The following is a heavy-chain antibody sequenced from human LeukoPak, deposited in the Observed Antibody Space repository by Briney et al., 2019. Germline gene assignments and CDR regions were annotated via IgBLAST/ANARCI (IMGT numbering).Heavy chain of an antibody. CDR3: ARESRELLSHAFDI. V-gene: IGHV3-7*01. Sequence: PGGSLRLSCAASGLTFSRFWMHWVRQAPGKGLEWVANIKQDGGDKYYLDSVKGRFTISRDNAKNSLYLQMNSLRVDDTAVYYCARESRELLSHAFDIWGQGTMVTVSS. CDR1: GLTFSRFW. J-gene: IGHJ3*02. D-gene: IGHD1-26*01. CDR2: IKQDGGDK.